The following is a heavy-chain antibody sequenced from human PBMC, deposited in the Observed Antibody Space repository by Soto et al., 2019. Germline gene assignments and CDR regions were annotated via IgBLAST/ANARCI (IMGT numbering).Heavy chain of an antibody. V-gene: IGHV4-61*01. D-gene: IGHD6-19*01. CDR1: GGSAPSGSYY. CDR3: ARDQGIAVAVFEY. CDR2: IYYSGNA. Sequence: QVQLQESGPGLVKPSETLSLTCTVSGGSAPSGSYYWSWIRQPPGKGLEWIGYIYYSGNANYNPSLKSRVTISVDTSKNQISLKLRSVTAADTAVYYCARDQGIAVAVFEYWGQGTLVTVSS. J-gene: IGHJ4*02.